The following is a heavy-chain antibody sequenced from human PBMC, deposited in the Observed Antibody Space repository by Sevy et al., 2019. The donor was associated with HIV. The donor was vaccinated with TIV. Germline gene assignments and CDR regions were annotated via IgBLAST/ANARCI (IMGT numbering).Heavy chain of an antibody. CDR2: ISSSSSTI. CDR1: GLTFSSYS. CDR3: ARAAMVQGDDY. V-gene: IGHV3-48*01. D-gene: IGHD3-10*01. J-gene: IGHJ4*02. Sequence: GGSLRLSCAASGLTFSSYSMNWVRQAPGKGLEWVSYISSSSSTIYYADSVKGRFTISRDNAKNSLYLQMNSLRAEDTAVYYCARAAMVQGDDYWGQGTLVTVSS.